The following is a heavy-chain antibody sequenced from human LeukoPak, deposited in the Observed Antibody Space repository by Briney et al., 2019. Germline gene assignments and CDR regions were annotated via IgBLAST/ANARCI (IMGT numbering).Heavy chain of an antibody. CDR1: GFTVTSNY. CDR3: AIGGVIWRMDV. V-gene: IGHV3-66*01. J-gene: IGHJ6*02. D-gene: IGHD2/OR15-2a*01. Sequence: GGSLRLSCAVSGFTVTSNYMSWVRQAPGRGLEWVSVVYPDGFTYHADSVKGRFTISRDTSKNTVYLQMNSLRAEDTAVYYCAIGGVIWRMDVWGQGTTVTVSS. CDR2: VYPDGFT.